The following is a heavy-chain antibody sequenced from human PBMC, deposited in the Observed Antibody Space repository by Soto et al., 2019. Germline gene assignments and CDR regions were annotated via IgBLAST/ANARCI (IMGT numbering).Heavy chain of an antibody. J-gene: IGHJ4*02. D-gene: IGHD3-10*01. Sequence: QVQLQESGPGLVKPSQTLSLTCTVSGGSISSGDYYWSWIRQPPGKGLEWIGYIYYSGSTYYNPSLKSRVTISVDTSKNQFSLKLSSVTAADTAEYYCARGGSFYGSGTGRDYWGQGTLVTVSS. CDR2: IYYSGST. CDR3: ARGGSFYGSGTGRDY. V-gene: IGHV4-30-4*01. CDR1: GGSISSGDYY.